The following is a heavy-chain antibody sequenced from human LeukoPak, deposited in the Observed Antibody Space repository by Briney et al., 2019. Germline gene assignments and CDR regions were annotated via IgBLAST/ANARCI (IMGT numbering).Heavy chain of an antibody. CDR3: ACLTTADAFDI. Sequence: SETLSLTCTVSSGSISTSNYYWGWVRQPPGKALEWIGNIFYTGSTYYSPSLKSRVTISVDTSKNQFSLKLSSVTAADTAVYYCACLTTADAFDIWGQGTMVTVSS. J-gene: IGHJ3*02. V-gene: IGHV4-39*07. CDR2: IFYTGST. D-gene: IGHD3-22*01. CDR1: SGSISTSNYY.